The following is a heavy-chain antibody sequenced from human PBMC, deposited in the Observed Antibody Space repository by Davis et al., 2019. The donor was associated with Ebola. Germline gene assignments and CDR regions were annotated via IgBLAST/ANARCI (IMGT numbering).Heavy chain of an antibody. V-gene: IGHV3-48*02. D-gene: IGHD2/OR15-2a*01. CDR2: IGAGSDHI. CDR1: GFTFNTYG. CDR3: ARRIILNSRGAVDV. J-gene: IGHJ6*02. Sequence: PGGSLRLSCAASGFTFNTYGMYWFRQAPGKGLEWLSYIGAGSDHINYADSVKGRFTISRDNAEGSLSLHMSGLRDDDTAVYYCARRIILNSRGAVDVWGQGTTVNVSS.